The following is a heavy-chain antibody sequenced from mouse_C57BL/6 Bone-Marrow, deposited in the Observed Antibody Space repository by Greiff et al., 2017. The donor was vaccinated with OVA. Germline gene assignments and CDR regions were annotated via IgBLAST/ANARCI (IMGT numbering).Heavy chain of an antibody. J-gene: IGHJ2*01. D-gene: IGHD3-2*02. V-gene: IGHV5-16*01. CDR2: INYDGSST. Sequence: EVQRVESEGGLVQPGSSMKLSCTASGFTFSDYYMAWVRQVPEKGLEWVANINYDGSSTYYLDSLKSRFIISRDNAKNILYLQMSSLKSEDTATYYCARVDSSGLFDYWGQGTTLTVSS. CDR1: GFTFSDYY. CDR3: ARVDSSGLFDY.